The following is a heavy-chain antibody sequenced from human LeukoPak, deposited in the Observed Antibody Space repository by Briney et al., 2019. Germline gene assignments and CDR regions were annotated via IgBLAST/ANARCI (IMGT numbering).Heavy chain of an antibody. Sequence: ASVKVSCKASGYTFTGYYMHWVRQAPGQGLEWMGWINPNSGGTNYAQKFQGRVTMTRDTSISTAYMELSRLRSDDTAVYHCASANDGGYSYDSWGQGTLVTVSS. J-gene: IGHJ4*02. CDR3: ASANDGGYSYDS. D-gene: IGHD5-18*01. CDR1: GYTFTGYY. CDR2: INPNSGGT. V-gene: IGHV1-2*02.